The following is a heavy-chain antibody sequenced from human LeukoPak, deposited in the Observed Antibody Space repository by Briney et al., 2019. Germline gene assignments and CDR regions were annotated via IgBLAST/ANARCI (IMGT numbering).Heavy chain of an antibody. J-gene: IGHJ4*02. CDR1: GSTFSSNG. CDR3: ARVRAGLYDSSGYFLDY. D-gene: IGHD3-22*01. Sequence: GGSLRLSCAASGSTFSSNGMHWVRQAPGKGLEYVSAISSDGGRTYYANSVKGRFTISRDNSKNTLYLQMGSLRAEDMAVYYCARVRAGLYDSSGYFLDYWGQGTLVTVSS. CDR2: ISSDGGRT. V-gene: IGHV3-64*01.